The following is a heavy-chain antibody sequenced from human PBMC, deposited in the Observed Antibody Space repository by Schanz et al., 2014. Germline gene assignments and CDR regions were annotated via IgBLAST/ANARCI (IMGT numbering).Heavy chain of an antibody. J-gene: IGHJ6*02. CDR2: LSGDGGTT. Sequence: PGGSLRLSCAASGFTFSDHFMDWVRQAPGKGLQWVSSLSGDGGTTHYADSVKGRFTISRDNYKNTLYLQMNSLSAEDTAVYYCATEGPRGTRHPINYYYAMDNWGQGTKVTV. V-gene: IGHV3-23*01. D-gene: IGHD6-6*01. CDR1: GFTFSDHF. CDR3: ATEGPRGTRHPINYYYAMDN.